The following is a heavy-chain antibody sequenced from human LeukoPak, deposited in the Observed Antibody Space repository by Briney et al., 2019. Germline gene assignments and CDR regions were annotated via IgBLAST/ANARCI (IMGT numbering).Heavy chain of an antibody. J-gene: IGHJ2*01. CDR3: ASGLYCGGDCYSWYFDL. D-gene: IGHD2-21*02. CDR1: GYTFTGYY. CDR2: INPNSGGT. Sequence: ASVKVSCKASGYTFTGYYIHWVRQAPGQGLEWMGRINPNSGGTNYAQKFQGRVTMTRDTSISTAYMELSRLRSDDTAVYYCASGLYCGGDCYSWYFDLWGRGTLDTVSS. V-gene: IGHV1-2*06.